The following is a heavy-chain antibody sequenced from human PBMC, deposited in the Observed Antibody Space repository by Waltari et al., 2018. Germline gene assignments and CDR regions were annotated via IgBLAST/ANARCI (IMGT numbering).Heavy chain of an antibody. V-gene: IGHV4-34*01. CDR1: GGSFSGYY. D-gene: IGHD2-8*01. Sequence: QVQLQQWGAGLLKPSETLSLTCAVYGGSFSGYYWSWIRQPPGKGLEWIGEINHSGSTNYNPSLKSRVTILVDTSKNQFSLKLSSVTAADAAVYDCARGRRYCTIGVCSYGGYFDYWGQGTLVTVSS. CDR2: INHSGST. J-gene: IGHJ4*02. CDR3: ARGRRYCTIGVCSYGGYFDY.